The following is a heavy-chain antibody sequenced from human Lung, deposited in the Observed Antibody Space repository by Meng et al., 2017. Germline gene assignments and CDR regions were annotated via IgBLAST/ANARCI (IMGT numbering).Heavy chain of an antibody. CDR2: IYHSGGT. D-gene: IGHD2-2*01. CDR3: ARGLGEAVVPRTMFDY. J-gene: IGHJ4*02. Sequence: QVQLQESGPGLVKPSGTLALTCGGAVGSISSSNWWSWVRQPPGKGLEWIGEIYHSGGTKYNPSLKSRVTISVDKSKNQFSLKLSSVTAADTAVYYCARGLGEAVVPRTMFDYWGQGTLVTVSS. V-gene: IGHV4-4*02. CDR1: VGSISSSNW.